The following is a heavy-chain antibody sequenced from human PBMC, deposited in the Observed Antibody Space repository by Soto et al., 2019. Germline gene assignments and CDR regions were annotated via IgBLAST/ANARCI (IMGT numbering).Heavy chain of an antibody. CDR2: INHSGST. Sequence: SETLSLTCAVYGGFLSGYYRSWVRQPPGQGLEWIGEINHSGSTNYNPSLKRRVTISVDTSKNQFSLKLSSVTAADTAVYYCARGCPGYCSGGSCYPTADPLDYWGQGTLVTVSS. V-gene: IGHV4-34*01. CDR3: ARGCPGYCSGGSCYPTADPLDY. D-gene: IGHD2-15*01. CDR1: GGFLSGYY. J-gene: IGHJ4*02.